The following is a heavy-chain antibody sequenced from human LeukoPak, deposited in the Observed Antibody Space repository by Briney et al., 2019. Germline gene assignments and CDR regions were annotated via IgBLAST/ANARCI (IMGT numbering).Heavy chain of an antibody. Sequence: PGRAPRLSRAAPWFTFSNYTMQRVPQAPGKGPEGGADISYDGSNKYYADSVKGRFTISRDNSKNTLYLQMNSLRAEDTAVYYCARGSIAAAGTEYYFDYWGQGTLVTVSS. CDR1: WFTFSNYT. V-gene: IGHV3-30*16. J-gene: IGHJ4*02. CDR2: ISYDGSNK. D-gene: IGHD6-13*01. CDR3: ARGSIAAAGTEYYFDY.